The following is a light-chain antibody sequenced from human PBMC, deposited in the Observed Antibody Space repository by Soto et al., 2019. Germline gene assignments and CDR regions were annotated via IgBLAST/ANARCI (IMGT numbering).Light chain of an antibody. CDR2: SND. J-gene: IGLJ2*01. V-gene: IGLV1-44*01. CDR3: AAWDDSLNGVL. CDR1: SSNIGSNL. Sequence: QSVLTQPPSASGTPGQRVTISCSGSSSNIGSNLVNWYQQLPGTAPKLLTYSNDQRPSGVPDRFSGSKSGTSASLAISGLQSEDEADYYCAAWDDSLNGVLFGGGTKVTVL.